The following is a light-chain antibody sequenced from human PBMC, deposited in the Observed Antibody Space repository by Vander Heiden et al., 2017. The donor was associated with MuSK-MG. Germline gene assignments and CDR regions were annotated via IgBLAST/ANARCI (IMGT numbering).Light chain of an antibody. J-gene: IGKJ1*01. V-gene: IGKV3-20*01. CDR3: QQDDRSPRT. CDR2: GAS. Sequence: EIVLTQSPGTLSLSPGERATLSCRASQSVTNSQLAWYQQKPGQAPRLLMYGASSRATGIPDRFSGSGSGTDFTLTISRLEPEDFAVYHCQQDDRSPRTFGQGTKVEIK. CDR1: QSVTNSQ.